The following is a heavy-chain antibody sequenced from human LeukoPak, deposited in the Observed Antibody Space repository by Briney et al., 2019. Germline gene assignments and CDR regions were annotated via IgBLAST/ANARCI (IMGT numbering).Heavy chain of an antibody. Sequence: GGSLRLSCAASGFTFSTYAMHWVRQAPGKGLEHVSTISNNGAFTYYADSVKGRFSISRDNSKDTLYLQMGSLRDEDMALYYCARGDYYGPGSSLDHWGQGIQVIVSS. CDR1: GFTFSTYA. V-gene: IGHV3-64*02. J-gene: IGHJ4*02. D-gene: IGHD3-10*01. CDR2: ISNNGAFT. CDR3: ARGDYYGPGSSLDH.